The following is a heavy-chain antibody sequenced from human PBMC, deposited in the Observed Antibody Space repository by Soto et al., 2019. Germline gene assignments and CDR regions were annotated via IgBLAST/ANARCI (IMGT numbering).Heavy chain of an antibody. J-gene: IGHJ6*02. CDR2: IIPIFGTA. Sequence: SVKVSCKASGGTFSSYAISWVRQAPGQGLEWMGGIIPIFGTANYAQKFQGRVTITADESTSTAYMELSSLRSEDTAVYYCARVLISSGWTVYYYYYGMDVWGQGTTVTVS. V-gene: IGHV1-69*13. D-gene: IGHD6-19*01. CDR1: GGTFSSYA. CDR3: ARVLISSGWTVYYYYYGMDV.